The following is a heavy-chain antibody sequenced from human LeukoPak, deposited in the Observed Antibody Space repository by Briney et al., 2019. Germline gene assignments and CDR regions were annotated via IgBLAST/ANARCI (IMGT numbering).Heavy chain of an antibody. Sequence: PSETQSLTCTVSGGSISSYSWTWIRQPPGKGLEWIGSIYYSGSTNYNTSLKSRVTISVDTSKNQFSLKLSSVTAADTAVYYCVRDRVLGAFDIWGQGTLVTVSS. V-gene: IGHV4-59*01. J-gene: IGHJ3*02. CDR3: VRDRVLGAFDI. CDR2: IYYSGST. CDR1: GGSISSYS. D-gene: IGHD3-16*01.